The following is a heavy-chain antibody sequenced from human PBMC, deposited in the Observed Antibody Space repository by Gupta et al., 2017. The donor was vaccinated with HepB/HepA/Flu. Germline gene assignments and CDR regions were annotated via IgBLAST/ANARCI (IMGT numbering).Heavy chain of an antibody. CDR3: TKSNYEDYYYYMDV. CDR1: GFTFSNAW. Sequence: EVQLVESGGGLVKPGGSLRLSCAASGFTFSNAWMSWVRQAPGKGLEWVGRIKSKTEGGTTDYAAPVKGRFTISRDDSKNTLYLQMNSLKTEDTAVDYCTKSNYEDYYYYMDVWGKGTTVTVSS. V-gene: IGHV3-15*01. CDR2: IKSKTEGGTT. J-gene: IGHJ6*03. D-gene: IGHD4-11*01.